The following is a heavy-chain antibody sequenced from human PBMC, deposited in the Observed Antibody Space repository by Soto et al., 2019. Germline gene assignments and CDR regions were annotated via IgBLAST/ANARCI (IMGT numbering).Heavy chain of an antibody. CDR2: IYNSGST. CDR3: ARYLRSGLYYMDV. CDR1: GYCINSDY. J-gene: IGHJ6*03. V-gene: IGHV4-59*08. Sequence: SETLSLTCTVSGYCINSDYWSWVRQPPGKGLEWIGYIYNSGSTNYNPSLKSRVTMSVDPSKNQFSLKLSSATVADTAVYYCARYLRSGLYYMDVWGKGTTVTVSS. D-gene: IGHD3-3*01.